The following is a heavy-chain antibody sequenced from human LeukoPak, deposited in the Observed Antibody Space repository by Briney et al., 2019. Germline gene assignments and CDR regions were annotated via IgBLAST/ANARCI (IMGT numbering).Heavy chain of an antibody. CDR2: INHSGST. CDR3: ARSRFGELLRF. V-gene: IGHV4-34*01. D-gene: IGHD3-10*01. CDR1: GGSFSGYY. J-gene: IGHJ4*02. Sequence: PSETLSLTCAVYGGSFSGYYWSWIRQPPGKGLEWIGEINHSGSTNYNPSLKSRVTISVDTSKNQFSLKLSSVTAADTAVYYCARSRFGELLRFWGQGTLVTASS.